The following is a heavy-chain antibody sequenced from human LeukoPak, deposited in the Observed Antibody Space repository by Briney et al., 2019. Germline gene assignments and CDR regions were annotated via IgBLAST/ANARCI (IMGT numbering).Heavy chain of an antibody. J-gene: IGHJ6*02. CDR1: GGSISSGGYS. CDR3: ARVSETYYYYGMDV. Sequence: SETLSLTCAVSGGSISSGGYSWSWIRQPPGKGLEWIGYIYHSGSTYYNPSLKSRVTISVDRSKNQFSLKLSSVTAADTAVYYCARVSETYYYYGMDVWGQGTTVTVSS. CDR2: IYHSGST. D-gene: IGHD3-16*02. V-gene: IGHV4-30-2*01.